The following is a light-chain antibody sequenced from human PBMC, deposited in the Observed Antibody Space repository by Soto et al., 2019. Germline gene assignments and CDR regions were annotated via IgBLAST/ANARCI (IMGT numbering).Light chain of an antibody. CDR3: QQYGSSPRT. CDR2: GAS. Sequence: EIVLTQSPGTLSLSPGERATLSCRASQSVISSYLAWYQQKPGQAPRLLIYGASSRATGIPDRFSGSGSGTDFTLTISRLAPEDFALYYCQQYGSSPRTFGQGTKVDIK. CDR1: QSVISSY. V-gene: IGKV3-20*01. J-gene: IGKJ1*01.